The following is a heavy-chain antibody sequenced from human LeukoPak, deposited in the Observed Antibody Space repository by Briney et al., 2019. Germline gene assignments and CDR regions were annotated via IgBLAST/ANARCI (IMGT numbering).Heavy chain of an antibody. V-gene: IGHV4-59*08. Sequence: SETLSLTCTVSGGSISSYYWSWIRQPPGKGLGWIGNIYYSGSTNFNPSLRSRVTISVDTSKNQFSLKLSSVTAADTAVYYCARSNYCSRTSCYVYGLDVWGQGTTVTVS. CDR2: IYYSGST. CDR3: ARSNYCSRTSCYVYGLDV. D-gene: IGHD2-2*01. CDR1: GGSISSYY. J-gene: IGHJ6*02.